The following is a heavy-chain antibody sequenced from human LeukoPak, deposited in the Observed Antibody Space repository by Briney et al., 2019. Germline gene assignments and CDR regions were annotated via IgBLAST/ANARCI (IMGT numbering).Heavy chain of an antibody. Sequence: QTGGSLRLSCAASGFSFSTHWMSWFRQAPGKGLEWVALIKQDGSVIHYVDSVKGRFTISRDNAKNSLSLQMNSLRADDTAVYYCGGDEGWTFDIWGQGTKVTVSS. V-gene: IGHV3-7*01. CDR2: IKQDGSVI. CDR1: GFSFSTHW. J-gene: IGHJ3*02. CDR3: GGDEGWTFDI. D-gene: IGHD5-24*01.